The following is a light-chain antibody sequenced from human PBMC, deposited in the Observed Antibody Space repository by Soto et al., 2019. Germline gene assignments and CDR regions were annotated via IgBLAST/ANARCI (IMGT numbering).Light chain of an antibody. V-gene: IGLV1-51*02. Sequence: QSVLTQPPSVSAAPGQKVTISCSGSSSNIGSNYVSWYQLLPGAAPKLLIYENYERPSGIPDRFSGSKSGTSATLGITGLQTGDEADYYCGAWDNSLTGGVFGGGTKLTVL. CDR2: ENY. CDR3: GAWDNSLTGGV. CDR1: SSNIGSNY. J-gene: IGLJ2*01.